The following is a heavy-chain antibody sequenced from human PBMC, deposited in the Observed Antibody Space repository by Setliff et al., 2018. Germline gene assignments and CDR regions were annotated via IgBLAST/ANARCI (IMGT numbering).Heavy chain of an antibody. CDR2: ISAYNGNT. Sequence: ASVKVSCKASGYTFTSYGISWVRQAPGQGLEWMGWISAYNGNTNYAQKLQGRVTMTTDTSTSTAYMELRSLRSDDTAVYYCATPTVVTPHYYYGMDVWGQGTTVTVSS. CDR1: GYTFTSYG. CDR3: ATPTVVTPHYYYGMDV. D-gene: IGHD4-17*01. V-gene: IGHV1-18*01. J-gene: IGHJ6*02.